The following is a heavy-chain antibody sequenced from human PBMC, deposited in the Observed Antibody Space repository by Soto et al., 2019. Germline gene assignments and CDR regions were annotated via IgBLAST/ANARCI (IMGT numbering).Heavy chain of an antibody. J-gene: IGHJ6*02. CDR1: GFTFSSYS. D-gene: IGHD5-18*01. Sequence: GGSLRLSCAASGFTFSSYSMNWVRQAPGKGLEWVSYISSSSSTIYYADSVKGRFTISRDNAKNSLYLQMNSLRDEDTAVYYCARGVTAMAPYYYYYYGMDVWGQGTTVTVSS. CDR3: ARGVTAMAPYYYYYYGMDV. CDR2: ISSSSSTI. V-gene: IGHV3-48*02.